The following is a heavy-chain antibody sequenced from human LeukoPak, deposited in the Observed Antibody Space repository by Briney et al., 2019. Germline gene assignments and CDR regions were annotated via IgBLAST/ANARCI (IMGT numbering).Heavy chain of an antibody. V-gene: IGHV5-51*01. D-gene: IGHD4-17*01. J-gene: IGHJ3*02. CDR3: ARTQGTTVTTSDAFDI. Sequence: GESLKISCKGSGYSFTSYWIGWVRQMPGKGLEWMGIIYPGDSDTRHSPSFQGQVTISADKSISTAYLQWSSLKASDTAMYYCARTQGTTVTTSDAFDIWGQGTMFTVSS. CDR1: GYSFTSYW. CDR2: IYPGDSDT.